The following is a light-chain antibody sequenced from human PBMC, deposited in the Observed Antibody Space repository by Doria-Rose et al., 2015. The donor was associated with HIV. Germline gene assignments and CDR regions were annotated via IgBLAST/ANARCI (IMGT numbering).Light chain of an antibody. J-gene: IGKJ1*01. CDR3: QQFDSFPRT. CDR1: QGISRY. V-gene: IGKV1-9*01. CDR2: GAS. Sequence: TQTPSFLSASVGVRVTITCRASQGISRYLAWYQQKPGKAPTLLIFGASTLQSGVPSGFSGSGSGTEFTLTISSLQPEDFATYYCQQFDSFPRTFGQGTKVELK.